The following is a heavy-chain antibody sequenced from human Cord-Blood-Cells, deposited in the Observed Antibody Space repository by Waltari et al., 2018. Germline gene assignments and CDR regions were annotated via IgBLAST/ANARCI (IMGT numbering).Heavy chain of an antibody. Sequence: QVQLVESGGGVVQPGRSLRLSWAASGFTFSSYAMHWVRQAPGKGLEWVAVISYDGSNKYYADSVKGRFTISRDNSKNTLYLQMNSLRAEDTAVYYCASTPRAAGDYWGQGTLVTVSS. V-gene: IGHV3-30*04. CDR3: ASTPRAAGDY. D-gene: IGHD6-13*01. CDR2: ISYDGSNK. J-gene: IGHJ4*02. CDR1: GFTFSSYA.